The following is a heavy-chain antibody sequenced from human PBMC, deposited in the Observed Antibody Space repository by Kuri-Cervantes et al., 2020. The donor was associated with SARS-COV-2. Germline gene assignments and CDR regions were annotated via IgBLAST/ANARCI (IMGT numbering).Heavy chain of an antibody. CDR3: VREGFGSSSHNYGMDV. V-gene: IGHV3-48*01. CDR1: GFTVNTYS. J-gene: IGHJ6*02. CDR2: ISSSSSPI. D-gene: IGHD6-6*01. Sequence: ETLSLTCAASGFTVNTYSMNWVRQVPGKGLEWLSYISSSSSPIFYADSVKGRFTISRDNVENSLYLQMNSLRPQDTAVYYCVREGFGSSSHNYGMDVWGQGTTVTSP.